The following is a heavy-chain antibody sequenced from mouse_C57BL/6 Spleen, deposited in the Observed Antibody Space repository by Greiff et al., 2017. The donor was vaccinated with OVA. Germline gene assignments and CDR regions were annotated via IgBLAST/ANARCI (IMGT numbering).Heavy chain of an antibody. CDR2: ISSGSSTI. V-gene: IGHV5-17*01. J-gene: IGHJ4*01. CDR1: GFTFSDYG. Sequence: EVHLVESGGGLVKPGGSLKLSCAASGFTFSDYGMHWVRQAPEKGLEWVAYISSGSSTIYYADTVKGRFTISRDNAKNTLFLQMTRLRSEDTAMYYCARDYGGYYYAMDYWGQGTSVTVSS. CDR3: ARDYGGYYYAMDY. D-gene: IGHD1-1*01.